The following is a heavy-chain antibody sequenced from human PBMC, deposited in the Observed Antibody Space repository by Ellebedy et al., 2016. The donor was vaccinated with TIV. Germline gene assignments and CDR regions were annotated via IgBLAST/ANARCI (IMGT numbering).Heavy chain of an antibody. CDR3: ARGRGDQVVRVDY. D-gene: IGHD6-6*01. V-gene: IGHV4-59*01. Sequence: MPSETLSLTCSVSGDSMSSYYWNWIRQPPGKGLEWIGYIFYSGNTNYNPSLKSRVTISVDTSKNQFSLKLRSVTAADTALYYCARGRGDQVVRVDYWGQGTLVTVSS. CDR1: GDSMSSYY. CDR2: IFYSGNT. J-gene: IGHJ4*02.